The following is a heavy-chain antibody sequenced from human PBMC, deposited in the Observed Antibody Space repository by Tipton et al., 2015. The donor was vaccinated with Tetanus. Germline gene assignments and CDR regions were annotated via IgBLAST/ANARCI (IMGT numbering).Heavy chain of an antibody. D-gene: IGHD7-27*01. CDR2: THYRSKWYS. V-gene: IGHV6-1*01. Sequence: LRLSCAISGDNVSRTSASWHWLRQSPSRGLEWLGRTHYRSKWYSDYAESVKTRITINPDTSKNQFSLNLNSVTPEDTAVYYCVRGTSWGKGWYFDLWGRGTLVTVSS. CDR1: GDNVSRTSAS. CDR3: VRGTSWGKGWYFDL. J-gene: IGHJ2*01.